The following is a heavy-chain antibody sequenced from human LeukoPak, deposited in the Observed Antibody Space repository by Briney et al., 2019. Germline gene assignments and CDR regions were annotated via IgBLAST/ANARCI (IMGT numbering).Heavy chain of an antibody. V-gene: IGHV4-31*03. D-gene: IGHD3-3*02. CDR3: ARHFWVAYFDY. J-gene: IGHJ4*02. Sequence: SETLSLTCTVSGGSISSGGYYWSWIRQHPGKGLEWIGYIYYSGSTYYNPSLKSRVTISVDTSKNQFSLKLSSVTAADTAVYYCARHFWVAYFDYWGQGTLVTVSS. CDR2: IYYSGST. CDR1: GGSISSGGYY.